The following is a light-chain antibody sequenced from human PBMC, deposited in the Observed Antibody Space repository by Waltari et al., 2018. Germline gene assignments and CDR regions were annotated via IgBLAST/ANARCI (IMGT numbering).Light chain of an antibody. CDR3: QQSYRIPPT. CDR1: QSISNF. J-gene: IGKJ4*01. CDR2: GAS. V-gene: IGKV1-39*01. Sequence: DIQMTQSPSALSASVGDRVTITCRASQSISNFLIWYQQKPGKAPKLLIYGASTLQTGVPSRFSGSGSGTDFTLTISSVHPEDFAAYYCQQSYRIPPTFGGGTKVEI.